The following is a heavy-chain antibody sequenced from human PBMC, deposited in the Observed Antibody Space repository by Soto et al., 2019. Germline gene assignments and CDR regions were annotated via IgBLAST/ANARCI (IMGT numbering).Heavy chain of an antibody. Sequence: QVQLVQSGGEVKKPGASVKVSCKASGYTFTSYAMHWVRQAPGQRLEWMGWINAGNGNTKNSQKFQGRVTITRDTSASTDYMELSSMRSEDTAVYYCARDDCSNGVCYHDAFDIWGQGTMVTVSS. CDR1: GYTFTSYA. J-gene: IGHJ3*02. D-gene: IGHD2-8*01. CDR3: ARDDCSNGVCYHDAFDI. CDR2: INAGNGNT. V-gene: IGHV1-3*01.